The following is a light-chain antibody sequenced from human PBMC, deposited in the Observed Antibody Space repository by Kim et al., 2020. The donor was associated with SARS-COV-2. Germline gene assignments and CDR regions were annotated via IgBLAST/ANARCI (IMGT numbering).Light chain of an antibody. V-gene: IGLV10-54*04. CDR1: SNNVGYQG. J-gene: IGLJ3*02. Sequence: QTAKLTCTGNSNNVGYQGAAWLQQHQGHPPKLLSYRDNNRPSGISERFSASRSGNTASLTITGLQPEDEADYYCSAWDSSLSAWVFGGGTQLTVL. CDR3: SAWDSSLSAWV. CDR2: RDN.